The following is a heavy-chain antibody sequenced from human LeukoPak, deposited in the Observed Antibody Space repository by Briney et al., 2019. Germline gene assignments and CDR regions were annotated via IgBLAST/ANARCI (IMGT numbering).Heavy chain of an antibody. V-gene: IGHV1-2*04. J-gene: IGHJ6*02. Sequence: GASVNVSFKASGYTFTVYYMHWVRQAPGQGLEWMGWINPNSGGTNYAQKFQGWVTMTRDTSISTAYMELSRLRSDDTAVYYCARGFSSSSGPFLYYYGMDVWGQGTTVTVS. CDR1: GYTFTVYY. D-gene: IGHD6-6*01. CDR2: INPNSGGT. CDR3: ARGFSSSSGPFLYYYGMDV.